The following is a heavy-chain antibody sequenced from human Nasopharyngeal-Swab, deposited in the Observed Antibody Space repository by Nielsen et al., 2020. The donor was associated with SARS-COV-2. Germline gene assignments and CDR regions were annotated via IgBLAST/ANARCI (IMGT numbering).Heavy chain of an antibody. CDR2: INHSGST. D-gene: IGHD2-15*01. CDR3: ARRDPVVVVAALGIRLYDSTKFDP. V-gene: IGHV4-34*01. Sequence: RQAPGKGLEWIGEINHSGSTNYNPSLKNRVTISVDTSKNQFSLKLSSVTAADTAVYYCARRDPVVVVAALGIRLYDSTKFDPWGQGTLVTVSS. J-gene: IGHJ5*02.